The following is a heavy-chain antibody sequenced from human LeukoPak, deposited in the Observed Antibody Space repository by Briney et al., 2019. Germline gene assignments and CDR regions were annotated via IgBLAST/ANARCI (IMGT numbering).Heavy chain of an antibody. V-gene: IGHV3-21*01. CDR1: GFTFSSYR. J-gene: IGHJ4*02. CDR2: ISSSSSYI. Sequence: PGGSLRLSCAASGFTFSSYRMNWVRQAPGKGLEWVSSISSSSSYIYYADSVKGRFTISRDNAKNSLYLQMNSLRAEDTAVYYCARVPPSRIAAGGTEDFDYWGQGTLVTVSS. D-gene: IGHD6-13*01. CDR3: ARVPPSRIAAGGTEDFDY.